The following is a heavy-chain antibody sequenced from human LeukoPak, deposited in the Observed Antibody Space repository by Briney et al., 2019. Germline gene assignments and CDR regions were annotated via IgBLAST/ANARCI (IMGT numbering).Heavy chain of an antibody. D-gene: IGHD3-22*01. CDR2: INPNSGGT. Sequence: ASVKVSCKASGGTFSSYAISWVRQAPGQGLEWMGWINPNSGGTNYAQKFQGRVTMTRDTSISTAYMELSRLRSDDTAVYYCARDHDSSGYYIPLGFDPWGQGTLVTVSS. CDR3: ARDHDSSGYYIPLGFDP. J-gene: IGHJ5*02. V-gene: IGHV1-2*02. CDR1: GGTFSSYA.